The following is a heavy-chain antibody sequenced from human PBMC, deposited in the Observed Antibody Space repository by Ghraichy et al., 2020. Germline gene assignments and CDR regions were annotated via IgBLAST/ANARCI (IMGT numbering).Heavy chain of an antibody. Sequence: SETLSLTCTVSGGSISSYYWSWIRQPPGKGLEWIGYIYYSGSTNYNPSLKSRVTISVDTSKNQFSLKLSSVTAADTAVYYCAREGCSGGSCYTDYWGQGTLVTVSS. J-gene: IGHJ4*02. D-gene: IGHD2-15*01. CDR2: IYYSGST. CDR1: GGSISSYY. V-gene: IGHV4-59*01. CDR3: AREGCSGGSCYTDY.